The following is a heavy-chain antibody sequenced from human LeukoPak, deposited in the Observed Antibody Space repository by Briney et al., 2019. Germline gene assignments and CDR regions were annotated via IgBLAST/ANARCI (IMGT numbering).Heavy chain of an antibody. CDR1: GGSISSGSYY. Sequence: SETLSLTCTVSGGSISSGSYYWTWIRQPAGKGLEWIGRIYTSGSTEYNPSLKSRVTISIDTSKNQFSLKLSSVTAADTAVYYCAREGGYRCSSTSCFVDYWGQGTLVTVSS. V-gene: IGHV4-61*02. CDR2: IYTSGST. D-gene: IGHD2-2*01. CDR3: AREGGYRCSSTSCFVDY. J-gene: IGHJ4*02.